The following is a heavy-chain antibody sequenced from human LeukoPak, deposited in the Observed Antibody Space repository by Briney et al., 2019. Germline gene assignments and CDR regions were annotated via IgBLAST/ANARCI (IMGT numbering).Heavy chain of an antibody. CDR2: IYYSGST. CDR1: GGSISSSSYY. V-gene: IGHV4-39*07. J-gene: IGHJ4*02. CDR3: ARRGDPAATPFDY. D-gene: IGHD2-2*01. Sequence: SETLSLTCTVFGGSISSSSYYWGWIRQPPGKGLEWIGSIYYSGSTYYNPSLKSRVTISVDTSKNQFSLKLSSVTAADTAVYYCARRGDPAATPFDYWGQGTLVTVSS.